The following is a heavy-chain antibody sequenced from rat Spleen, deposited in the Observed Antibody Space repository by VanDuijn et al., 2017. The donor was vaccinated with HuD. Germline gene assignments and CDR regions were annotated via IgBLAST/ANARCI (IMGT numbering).Heavy chain of an antibody. J-gene: IGHJ3*01. CDR1: GFTFSNYD. CDR2: ISFDGSRT. CDR3: ATENDWFAY. V-gene: IGHV5-20*01. Sequence: EVQLVESGGGLVQPGRSMKLSCAASGFTFSNYDMAWVRQAPPKGLEWVASISFDGSRTFFRDSVKGRFTISRDNAQNTLYLQMDSLRSEDTATYYWATENDWFAYWGQGTLVTVSS.